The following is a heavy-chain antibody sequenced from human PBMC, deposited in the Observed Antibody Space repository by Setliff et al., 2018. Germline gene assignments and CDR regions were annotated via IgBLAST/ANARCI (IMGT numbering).Heavy chain of an antibody. CDR3: ARAHTWSLPNDNSGYPGWFDP. Sequence: SETLSLTCAVSGASINSLSWWSWVRQPPGKGPEWIGKIYHDGNNNNHPSIHYSPSLKSRVTMSVDTSKNHVSLKLSSVTAADTAVYYCARAHTWSLPNDNSGYPGWFDPWGQGTLVTVSS. CDR2: IYHDGNN. D-gene: IGHD3-22*01. V-gene: IGHV4-4*02. J-gene: IGHJ5*02. CDR1: GASINSLSW.